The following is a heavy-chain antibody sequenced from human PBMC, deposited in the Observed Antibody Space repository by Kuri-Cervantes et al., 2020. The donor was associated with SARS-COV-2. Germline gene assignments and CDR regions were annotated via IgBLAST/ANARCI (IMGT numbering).Heavy chain of an antibody. Sequence: GESLKISCAAPGFTFSSYSMNWVRQAPGKGLEWVSSISSSSSYIYYADSVKGRFTISRDNAKNSLYLQMNSLRAEDTAVYYCARDQYDFWSGYLRGIGDVWGQGTTVTVSS. J-gene: IGHJ6*02. V-gene: IGHV3-21*01. CDR2: ISSSSSYI. D-gene: IGHD3-3*01. CDR3: ARDQYDFWSGYLRGIGDV. CDR1: GFTFSSYS.